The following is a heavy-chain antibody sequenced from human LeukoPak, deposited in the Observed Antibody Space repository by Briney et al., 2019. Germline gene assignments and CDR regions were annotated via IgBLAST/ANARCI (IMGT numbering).Heavy chain of an antibody. CDR2: ISAYNGNT. V-gene: IGHV1-18*01. CDR1: GYTFTSYG. J-gene: IGHJ6*03. D-gene: IGHD5-12*01. Sequence: ASVKVSCKASGYTFTSYGISWVRQAPGQGLEWMGWISAYNGNTNYAQKLQGRVTMTTDTFTSTAYMELRSLRSDDTAVYYCARGLSVATIVVYYYMDVWGKGTTVTVSS. CDR3: ARGLSVATIVVYYYMDV.